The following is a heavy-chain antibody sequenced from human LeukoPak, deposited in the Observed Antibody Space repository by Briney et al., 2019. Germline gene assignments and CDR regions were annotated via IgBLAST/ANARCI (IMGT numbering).Heavy chain of an antibody. CDR2: ISSSSSTI. J-gene: IGHJ4*02. CDR1: GFTFSSYS. D-gene: IGHD1-26*01. Sequence: GGSLRLSCAASGFTFSSYSMNWVRQAPGKGLEWVSYISSSSSTIYYADSVKGRFTISRDNAKNSLYLQMNSLRAEDTAVYYCARRSGSYLTPFDYLGQGTLVTVSS. V-gene: IGHV3-48*01. CDR3: ARRSGSYLTPFDY.